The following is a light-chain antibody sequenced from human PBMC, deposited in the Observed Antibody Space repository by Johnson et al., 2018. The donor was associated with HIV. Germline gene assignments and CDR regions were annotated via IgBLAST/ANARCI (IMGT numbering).Light chain of an antibody. Sequence: QSVLTQPPSVSAAPGQKVTISCSGSSSNIGNNYVSWYQQIPGTAPKLLIYENNKRPSGIPDRFSGSKSGTSATLGITGLQTGDEADYYCAAWDDSLNVSYVFGTGTKVTVL. CDR2: ENN. V-gene: IGLV1-51*02. CDR1: SSNIGNNY. CDR3: AAWDDSLNVSYV. J-gene: IGLJ1*01.